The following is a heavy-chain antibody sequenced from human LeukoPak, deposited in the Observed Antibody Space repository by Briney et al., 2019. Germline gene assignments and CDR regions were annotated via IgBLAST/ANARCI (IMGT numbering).Heavy chain of an antibody. D-gene: IGHD1-1*01. J-gene: IGHJ4*02. CDR1: GFTFTNTW. Sequence: GGSLRLSCAASGFTFTNTWMTWVRQAPGKGLEWVGRIKSITDGGTTDYAAPVKGRFTISRDDSKNTLFLQMNSLNTEDTAVYYCTTYNGVHDYWGQGTLVTVSS. CDR2: IKSITDGGTT. CDR3: TTYNGVHDY. V-gene: IGHV3-15*01.